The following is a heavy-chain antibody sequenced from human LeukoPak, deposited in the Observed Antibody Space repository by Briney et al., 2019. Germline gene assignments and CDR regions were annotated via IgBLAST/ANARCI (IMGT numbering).Heavy chain of an antibody. CDR1: RYRFTTYW. V-gene: IGHV5-10-1*01. CDR2: IDPSYSYT. CDR3: ARLSEYSSGSMRLGFAP. Sequence: KSGGSLRLSCRGSRYRFTTYWIMWVPQMPGKGREGMVSIDPSYSYTNYSPSFQRHVTISSDRPTSTAYLQWTSLTASDPAIYYCARLSEYSSGSMRLGFAPWGQGTLVTVSS. J-gene: IGHJ5*02. D-gene: IGHD6-19*01.